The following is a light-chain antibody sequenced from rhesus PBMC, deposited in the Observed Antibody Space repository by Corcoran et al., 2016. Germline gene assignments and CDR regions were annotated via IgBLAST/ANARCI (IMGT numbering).Light chain of an antibody. CDR2: GAS. CDR1: QDINKE. CDR3: LQDYSTPWT. V-gene: IGKV1-94*01. J-gene: IGKJ1*01. Sequence: DIQMTQSPSSLSASVGDRVTVTCRASQDINKELSWYQQKPGKAPTLLIYGASRLETGVSSRLSASGSGTDYTLTISSLQPEDVATYYCLQDYSTPWTFGQGTKVEIK.